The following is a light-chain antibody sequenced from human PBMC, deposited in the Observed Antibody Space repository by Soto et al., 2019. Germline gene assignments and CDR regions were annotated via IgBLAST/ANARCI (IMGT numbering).Light chain of an antibody. J-gene: IGLJ3*02. V-gene: IGLV4-60*02. CDR3: ETWDSNTRV. CDR2: LEGSGSY. Sequence: QPVLTQSSSASASLRCSVKLTCSLSSGHSSYIIAWHQQQPGKAPRYLMKLEGSGSYNKGSGVPDRFSGSSSGADRYLTISILQFEDEADYYCETWDSNTRVFGGGTKLTVL. CDR1: SGHSSYI.